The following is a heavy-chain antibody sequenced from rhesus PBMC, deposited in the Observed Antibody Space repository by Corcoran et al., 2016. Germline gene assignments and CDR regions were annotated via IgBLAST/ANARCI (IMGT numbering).Heavy chain of an antibody. V-gene: IGHV4-147*01. CDR1: DYSISSNF. D-gene: IGHD3-28*01. J-gene: IGHJ4*01. CDR3: ARQTKPRSGYYGQFDY. CDR2: IYGRSGST. Sequence: QVQLQESGPGLVKPSETLSLTCAVSDYSISSNFWSWIRQPPGKGLEWIGYIYGRSGSTSSNPSRKSRVTISTGTSKNQFSLKVSSVTAADTAVYYCARQTKPRSGYYGQFDYWGQGVLVTVSS.